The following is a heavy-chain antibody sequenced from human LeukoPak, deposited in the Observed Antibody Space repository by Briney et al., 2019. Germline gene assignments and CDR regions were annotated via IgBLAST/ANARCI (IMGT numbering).Heavy chain of an antibody. CDR2: INPNSGGT. CDR1: GYTFTGCY. V-gene: IGHV1-2*02. Sequence: GASVKVSWKASGYTFTGCYMHLVRQAPGQGLEWMGWINPNSGGTNYAQKFQGRVTMTGDTSISTAYMELSRLRSDDTAVYYCAHMTYYYDSSGPRRGYFDLWGRGTLVTVSS. D-gene: IGHD3-22*01. CDR3: AHMTYYYDSSGPRRGYFDL. J-gene: IGHJ2*01.